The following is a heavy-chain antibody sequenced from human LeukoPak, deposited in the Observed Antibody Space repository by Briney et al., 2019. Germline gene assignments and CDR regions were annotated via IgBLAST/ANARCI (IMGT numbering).Heavy chain of an antibody. Sequence: SETLSLTCAVYGGSFSGYYWSWIRQPPGKGLEWIGEINHSGSTNYNPSLKSRVTISVGTSKNQFSLKLSSVTAADTAVYYCAGGWYGREFDYWGRGTLVTVSS. V-gene: IGHV4-34*01. CDR2: INHSGST. J-gene: IGHJ4*02. CDR1: GGSFSGYY. CDR3: AGGWYGREFDY. D-gene: IGHD6-25*01.